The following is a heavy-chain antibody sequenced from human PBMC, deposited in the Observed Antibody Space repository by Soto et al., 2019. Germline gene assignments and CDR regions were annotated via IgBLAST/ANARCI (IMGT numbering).Heavy chain of an antibody. J-gene: IGHJ4*01. CDR1: GFTFSSYG. Sequence: QVQLVESGGGVVQPGRSLRLSCAASGFTFSSYGMHWVRQAPGKGLEWVAVIWYDGSNKYYADSVKGRFTISRDNSKNTLYLQMNSLRAEDTAVYYCAREFGIAVAGWFDYWGHGTLVTVSS. D-gene: IGHD6-19*01. CDR2: IWYDGSNK. V-gene: IGHV3-33*01. CDR3: AREFGIAVAGWFDY.